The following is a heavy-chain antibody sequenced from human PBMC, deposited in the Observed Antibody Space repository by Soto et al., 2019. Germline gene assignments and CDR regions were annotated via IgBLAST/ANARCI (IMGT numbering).Heavy chain of an antibody. CDR1: GGSISSYY. D-gene: IGHD4-17*01. Sequence: ETLSLTCTVSGGSISSYYWSWIRQPPGKGLEWIGYIYYSGSTYYNPSLKSRVTISVDTSKNQFSLKLSSVTAADTAVYYCAIHYGGNSERYYYFDYWGQGTLVTVSS. CDR2: IYYSGST. CDR3: AIHYGGNSERYYYFDY. V-gene: IGHV4-59*08. J-gene: IGHJ4*02.